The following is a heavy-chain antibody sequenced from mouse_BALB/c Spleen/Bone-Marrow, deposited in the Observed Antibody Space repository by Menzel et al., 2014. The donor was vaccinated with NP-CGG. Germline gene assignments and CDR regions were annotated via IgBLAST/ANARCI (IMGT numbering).Heavy chain of an antibody. CDR2: ILPGSGST. CDR1: GYTFSSYR. D-gene: IGHD1-2*01. Sequence: QVQLKESGTELMKPGASVKISCKATGYTFSSYRIDWVNQRPGHGLEWIGEILPGSGSTNYNEKFKGKATFTADTSSNTAYMQLSSLTSEDSAVYYCARRGHGFAWFAYWGQGTLVTVSA. J-gene: IGHJ3*01. CDR3: ARRGHGFAWFAY. V-gene: IGHV1-9*01.